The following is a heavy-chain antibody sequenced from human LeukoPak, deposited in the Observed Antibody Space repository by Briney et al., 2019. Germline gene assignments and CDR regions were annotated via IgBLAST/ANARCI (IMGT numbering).Heavy chain of an antibody. CDR3: ARVSPPRIAAVFDY. Sequence: PGGSLRLSCAASGFTVSSNYMSWVRQAPGKGLEWVSVIYSGGSTYYADSVKGRFTISRDNSKNTLYLQMNSLRAEDTAVYYCARVSPPRIAAVFDYWGQGTLVTVSS. J-gene: IGHJ4*02. CDR1: GFTVSSNY. CDR2: IYSGGST. D-gene: IGHD6-13*01. V-gene: IGHV3-53*01.